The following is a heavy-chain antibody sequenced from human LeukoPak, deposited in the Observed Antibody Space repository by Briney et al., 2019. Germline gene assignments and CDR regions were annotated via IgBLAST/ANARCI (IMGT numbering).Heavy chain of an antibody. J-gene: IGHJ4*01. CDR2: ITTSSDTI. V-gene: IGHV3-48*01. CDR1: GFTFSSYN. CDR3: ARPAARAHPSDY. Sequence: GGSLRLSCAASGFTFSSYNMNWVRQAPGKGLEWVSYITTSSDTIYYADSVKGRFTISRDNAKNSLYLQMNSLRAEDTAVYYCARPAARAHPSDYWGHGPLLTASS. D-gene: IGHD6-25*01.